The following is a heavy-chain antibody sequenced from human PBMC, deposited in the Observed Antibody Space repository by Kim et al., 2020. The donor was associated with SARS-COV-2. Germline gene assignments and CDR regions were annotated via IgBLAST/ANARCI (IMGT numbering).Heavy chain of an antibody. CDR3: ARYSNLSGSFDGLDI. V-gene: IGHV4-59*13. Sequence: SETLSLTCTVSVCSLLPSSFSWILQPPGKGREWMGYIYNSGSSNKNPSLKSRGTISADTSKNQFSLKLRAVTAADTAVYYCARYSNLSGSFDGLDIWGQGTMVPVSS. CDR2: IYNSGSS. CDR1: VCSLLPSS. D-gene: IGHD1-26*01. J-gene: IGHJ3*02.